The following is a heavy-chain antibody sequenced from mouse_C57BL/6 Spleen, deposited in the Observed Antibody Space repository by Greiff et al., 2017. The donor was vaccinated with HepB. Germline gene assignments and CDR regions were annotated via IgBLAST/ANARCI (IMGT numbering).Heavy chain of an antibody. V-gene: IGHV1-26*01. J-gene: IGHJ3*01. CDR3: ASEDYYSNYVGLAD. CDR2: INPNNGGT. CDR1: GYTFTDYY. D-gene: IGHD2-5*01. Sequence: EVQLQQSGPELVKPGASVKISCKASGYTFTDYYMNWVKQSHGKSLEWIGDINPNNGGTSYNQKFKGKATLTVDKSSSTDYMELRSLTSEDSAVYSCASEDYYSNYVGLADWGQVSLVTVSA.